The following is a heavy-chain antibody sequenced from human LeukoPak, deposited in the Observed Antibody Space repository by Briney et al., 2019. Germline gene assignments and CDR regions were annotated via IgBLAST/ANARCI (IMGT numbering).Heavy chain of an antibody. Sequence: ASVKVSCKASGYTFTSYYMHWVRQAPGQGLEWMGITNPSGGSTSYAQKFQGRVTMTRDTSTSTAYMELSSLRSEDTAVYYCATSQSYYYGMDVWGQGTTVTVSS. CDR3: ATSQSYYYGMDV. CDR1: GYTFTSYY. V-gene: IGHV1-46*01. D-gene: IGHD5-24*01. J-gene: IGHJ6*02. CDR2: TNPSGGST.